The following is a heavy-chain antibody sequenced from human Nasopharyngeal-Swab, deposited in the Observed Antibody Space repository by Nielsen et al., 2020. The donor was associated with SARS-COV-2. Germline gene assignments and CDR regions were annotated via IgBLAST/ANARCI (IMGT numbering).Heavy chain of an antibody. Sequence: GGSLRLSCAASGFTFSSYSMNWIRQAPGKGLEWVSYISSSSSTIYYADSVKGRFTISRDNAKNSLYLQMNSLRAEGTAVYYCASGGSSGWRTFDYWGQGTLVTVSS. D-gene: IGHD6-19*01. V-gene: IGHV3-48*01. CDR1: GFTFSSYS. CDR2: ISSSSSTI. J-gene: IGHJ4*02. CDR3: ASGGSSGWRTFDY.